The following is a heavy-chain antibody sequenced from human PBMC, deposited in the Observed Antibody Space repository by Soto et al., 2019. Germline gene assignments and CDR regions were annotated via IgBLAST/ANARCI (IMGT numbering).Heavy chain of an antibody. Sequence: GGSLRLSCAASGFTFSNYAMSWVRQAPGKGLEWVSTISGSGSNTDYADSVKGRFTVSRDNSKSTLDLQMNSLRAEDTAVYYCAKSGGFSIGVVITRLDYWGQGSLVTVSS. J-gene: IGHJ4*02. D-gene: IGHD3-3*01. CDR2: ISGSGSNT. CDR1: GFTFSNYA. V-gene: IGHV3-23*01. CDR3: AKSGGFSIGVVITRLDY.